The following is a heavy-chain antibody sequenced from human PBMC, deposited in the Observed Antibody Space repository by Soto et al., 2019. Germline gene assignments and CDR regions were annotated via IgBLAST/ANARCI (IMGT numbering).Heavy chain of an antibody. Sequence: SETLSLTCTVSGHSISTSSYYWGWFRQSPGKGLEWIGSLHYSGTTYYNPSLKSRVTISVDASRNQFSLRAYSVTAADTAVYYCARHDWSRFYGMDVGRQRTTVTVSS. CDR3: ARHDWSRFYGMDV. V-gene: IGHV4-39*01. J-gene: IGHJ6*02. CDR2: LHYSGTT. D-gene: IGHD2-2*01. CDR1: GHSISTSSYY.